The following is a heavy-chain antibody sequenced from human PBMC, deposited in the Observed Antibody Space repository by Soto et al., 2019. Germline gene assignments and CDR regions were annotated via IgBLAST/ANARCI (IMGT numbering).Heavy chain of an antibody. CDR2: TYYRSNWRH. CDR1: GDSVSSNTAA. V-gene: IGHV6-1*01. Sequence: LSLTCAISGDSVSSNTAAWNWIRSSPSRGLEWLGRTYYRSNWRHDYAVSVKSRITVNPDTSKNHFSLQLNSVTPDDTAVYFCARRERYYGSPGWFDPWGQGTLVTVSS. D-gene: IGHD3-10*01. J-gene: IGHJ5*01. CDR3: ARRERYYGSPGWFDP.